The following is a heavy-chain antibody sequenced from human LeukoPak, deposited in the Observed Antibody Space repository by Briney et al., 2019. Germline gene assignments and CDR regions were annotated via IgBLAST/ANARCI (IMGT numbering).Heavy chain of an antibody. V-gene: IGHV3-23*01. CDR1: GFTFSSYA. Sequence: GGSLRLSCAASGFTFSSYAMSWVRQAPGKGLEWVSAISGSGGSTYYADSVKGRFTISRDNSKNTLYLQVNSLRAEDTAVYYCAKDSGSSFHEYLTDYWGQGTLVTVSS. J-gene: IGHJ4*02. D-gene: IGHD2-2*01. CDR3: AKDSGSSFHEYLTDY. CDR2: ISGSGGST.